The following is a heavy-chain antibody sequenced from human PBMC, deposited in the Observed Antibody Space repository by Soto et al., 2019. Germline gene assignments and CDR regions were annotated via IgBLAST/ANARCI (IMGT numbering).Heavy chain of an antibody. D-gene: IGHD3-22*01. Sequence: SVKVSRKASGGTFSSYAISWVRQAPGQGLEWMGGIIPIFGTANYAQKFQGRVTITADKSTSTAYMELSSLRSEDTAVYYCARDFGFYYDSSGYYYYWGQGTLVTVSS. V-gene: IGHV1-69*06. J-gene: IGHJ4*02. CDR2: IIPIFGTA. CDR1: GGTFSSYA. CDR3: ARDFGFYYDSSGYYYY.